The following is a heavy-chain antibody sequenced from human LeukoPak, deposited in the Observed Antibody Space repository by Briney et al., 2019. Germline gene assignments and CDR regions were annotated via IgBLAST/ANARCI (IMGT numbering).Heavy chain of an antibody. Sequence: SETLSLTCAVSGGSISSGGYSWSWIRQPPGKGLEWIGYIYYSGSTYYNPSLKSRVTISVDTSKNQFSLKLSSVTAADTAVYYCARAPTVTTHYYYYMDVWGKGTTVTVSS. CDR1: GGSISSGGYS. CDR2: IYYSGST. J-gene: IGHJ6*03. D-gene: IGHD4-17*01. CDR3: ARAPTVTTHYYYYMDV. V-gene: IGHV4-30-4*07.